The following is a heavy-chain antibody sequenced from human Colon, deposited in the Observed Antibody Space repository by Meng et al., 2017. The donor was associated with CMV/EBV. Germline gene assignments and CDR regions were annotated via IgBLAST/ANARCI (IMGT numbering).Heavy chain of an antibody. J-gene: IGHJ4*02. V-gene: IGHV1-2*02. Sequence: KFSCNVSGYTFTNHYIHWVREARGQGLEWMGWINSKDGYTIYAEKFRDRVTITRDTSISTAYMELRKLTSDDTAIYYCTRHGPDYFDYWGQGTLVTVSS. CDR2: INSKDGYT. CDR1: GYTFTNHY. CDR3: TRHGPDYFDY.